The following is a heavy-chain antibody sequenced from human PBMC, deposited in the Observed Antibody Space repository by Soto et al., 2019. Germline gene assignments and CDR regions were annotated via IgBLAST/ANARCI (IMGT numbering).Heavy chain of an antibody. D-gene: IGHD3-10*01. CDR1: GFSLSTSGVS. CDR2: IYWDDDK. Sequence: QITLKESGPTLVKPTQTLTLTCTFSGFSLSTSGVSVGWIRQPPGKALEWLALIYWDDDKRYSPSLKNRLTITKDTSKNQVVLTMTTMDPVDTGTYYCEHKGLSLLWFGDAGSLDPWGQGTLVTVSS. J-gene: IGHJ5*02. V-gene: IGHV2-5*02. CDR3: EHKGLSLLWFGDAGSLDP.